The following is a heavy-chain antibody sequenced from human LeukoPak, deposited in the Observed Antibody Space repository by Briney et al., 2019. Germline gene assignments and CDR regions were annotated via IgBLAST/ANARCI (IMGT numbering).Heavy chain of an antibody. J-gene: IGHJ3*02. CDR1: GYTLTSYG. Sequence: SVTASCTASGYTLTSYGISWVGQAPGHGVEWMGWMSAYNGNTTYAQKLQGRVTMTTDTSKSTAYMELRSLRSDDTAVYYCAREWGYYYGSGSYYNSDTTAFYIWGQGTMVTVSS. CDR2: MSAYNGNT. V-gene: IGHV1-18*01. D-gene: IGHD3-10*01. CDR3: AREWGYYYGSGSYYNSDTTAFYI.